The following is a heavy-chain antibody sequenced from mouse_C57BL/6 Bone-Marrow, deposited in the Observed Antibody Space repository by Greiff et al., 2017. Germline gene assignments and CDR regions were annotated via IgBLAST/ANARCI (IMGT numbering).Heavy chain of an antibody. CDR1: GYTFTSYW. J-gene: IGHJ2*01. Sequence: QVQLKQPGAELVQPGASVKMSCKASGYTFTSYWMNWVKQRPGQGLEWIGDIYPGNGSTNYHEKFQSKATLTVDTSSSTAYLLLSSLTSEDSAVYYSARCGSSQKYYWGQGTTLTVSS. V-gene: IGHV1-55*01. CDR3: ARCGSSQKYY. CDR2: IYPGNGST. D-gene: IGHD1-1*01.